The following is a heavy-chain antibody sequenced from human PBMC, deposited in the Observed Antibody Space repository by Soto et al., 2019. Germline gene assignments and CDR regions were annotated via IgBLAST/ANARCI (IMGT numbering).Heavy chain of an antibody. CDR2: IYHSGST. Sequence: LSLTCAVSGGSISSGGYSWSWIRQPPGKGLEWIGYIYHSGSTYYNPSLKSRVTISVDRSKNQFSLKLSSVTAADTAVYYCARAAPYYDFWSGYNNWFDPWGQGTLVTVS. CDR1: GGSISSGGYS. V-gene: IGHV4-30-2*01. D-gene: IGHD3-3*01. CDR3: ARAAPYYDFWSGYNNWFDP. J-gene: IGHJ5*02.